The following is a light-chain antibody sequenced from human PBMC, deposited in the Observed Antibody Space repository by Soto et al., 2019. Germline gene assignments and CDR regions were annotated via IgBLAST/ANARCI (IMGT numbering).Light chain of an antibody. CDR3: QKYSSVIT. Sequence: DIQMTQSPSSLSASVGDRVTITCRASQGISNFLAWYQQKPGKVPKLLISAASTLQSGVPSRFSGSGSGTDFTLTIPSLPPEDVATYYCQKYSSVITFGQGTRLEIK. CDR2: AAS. V-gene: IGKV1-27*01. J-gene: IGKJ5*01. CDR1: QGISNF.